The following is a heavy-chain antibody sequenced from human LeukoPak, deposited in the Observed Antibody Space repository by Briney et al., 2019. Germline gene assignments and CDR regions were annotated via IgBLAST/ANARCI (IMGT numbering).Heavy chain of an antibody. V-gene: IGHV1-18*01. CDR2: ISAYNGNT. CDR1: GYIFANYG. D-gene: IGHD4-23*01. CDR3: ATDGWQLTNWFDP. J-gene: IGHJ5*02. Sequence: ASVKVSCKASGYIFANYGFSWVRQAPGQGLEWMGWISAYNGNTNYAQKLQGRVTMTTDTSTSTAYMELRGLRSDDTAVYYCATDGWQLTNWFDPWGQGTLVTVSS.